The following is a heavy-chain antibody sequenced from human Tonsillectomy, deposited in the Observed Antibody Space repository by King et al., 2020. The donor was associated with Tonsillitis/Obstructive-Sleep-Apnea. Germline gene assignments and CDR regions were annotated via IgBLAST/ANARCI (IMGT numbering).Heavy chain of an antibody. CDR2: INVYNGNT. Sequence: VQLVQSGAEVKKPGASVKVSCKASGYTFISYGISWVRQAPGQGLEWMGWINVYNGNTNYAQKFQGRVIMTTETSTSTAYMELRGLRSDDTAVYYCARGGTTASYYYMDVWGKGTTVTVSS. V-gene: IGHV1-18*01. D-gene: IGHD1-7*01. CDR1: GYTFISYG. CDR3: ARGGTTASYYYMDV. J-gene: IGHJ6*03.